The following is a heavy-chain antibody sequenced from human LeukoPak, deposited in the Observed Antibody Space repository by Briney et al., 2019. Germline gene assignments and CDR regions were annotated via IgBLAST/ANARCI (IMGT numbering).Heavy chain of an antibody. Sequence: GGSLRLSCAASGFTFSDYYMSWIRQAPGKGLEWVSAISGSGGSTYYTDSVKGRFTISRDNSKNTLYLQMSSLRVEDTAVYYCARNDRGAFDIWGQGTMVTVSS. J-gene: IGHJ3*02. V-gene: IGHV3-23*01. CDR2: ISGSGGST. CDR1: GFTFSDYY. CDR3: ARNDRGAFDI. D-gene: IGHD3-10*02.